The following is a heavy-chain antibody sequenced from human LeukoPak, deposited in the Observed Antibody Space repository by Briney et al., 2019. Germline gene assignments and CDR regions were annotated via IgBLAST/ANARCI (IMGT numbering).Heavy chain of an antibody. CDR3: ARELLNYNPAGY. CDR1: GESISSGSH. CDR2: ISHSGTT. D-gene: IGHD3-10*01. V-gene: IGHV4-38-2*02. J-gene: IGHJ4*02. Sequence: SETLSLTCTVSGESISSGSHWGWLRQPPGKGLEWIGCISHSGTTYYNPSFKSRVAISVDTSKKHFSLNLNSVTAADTAVYYCARELLNYNPAGYWGQGTLVTVSS.